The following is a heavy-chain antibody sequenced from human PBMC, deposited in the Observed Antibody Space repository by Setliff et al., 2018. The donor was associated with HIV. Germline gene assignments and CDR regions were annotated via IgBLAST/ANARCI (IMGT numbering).Heavy chain of an antibody. V-gene: IGHV3-23*01. CDR2: IGGSGAKT. CDR3: AKDRGDYDFWSGYYVY. D-gene: IGHD3-3*01. Sequence: PGGSLRLSCAASGFAFKNYAMSWVRQAPGKGLEWVSGIGGSGAKTNYADSVKGRFTISRDNSKNTLYLQMSSLRAEDTAVYYCAKDRGDYDFWSGYYVYWGQGTPVTVS. J-gene: IGHJ4*02. CDR1: GFAFKNYA.